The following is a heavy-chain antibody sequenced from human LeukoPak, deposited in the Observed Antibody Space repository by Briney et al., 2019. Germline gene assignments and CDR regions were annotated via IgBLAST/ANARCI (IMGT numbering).Heavy chain of an antibody. CDR1: GYSISSTNW. CDR2: IYYSGST. CDR3: AREYYDFWSGYFPPLYYYYMDV. Sequence: SDTLSLTCAVSGYSISSTNWWGWIRQPPGKGLEWIGYIYYSGSTYYNPSLKSRVTISVDTSKNQFSLKLSSVTAADTAVYYCAREYYDFWSGYFPPLYYYYMDVWGKGTTVTVSS. D-gene: IGHD3-3*01. V-gene: IGHV4-28*03. J-gene: IGHJ6*03.